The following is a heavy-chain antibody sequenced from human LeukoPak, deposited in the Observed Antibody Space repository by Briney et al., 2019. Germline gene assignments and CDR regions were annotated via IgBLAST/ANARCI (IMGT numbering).Heavy chain of an antibody. CDR3: AKGAYGEYDY. J-gene: IGHJ4*02. Sequence: GGSLRLSCAASGLTFSRYAMSWVRQAPGKGLEWVSAISSSGGSTYYADSVKGRFTISRDNSKNTLYMQMNSLRAEDTAVYYCAKGAYGEYDYWGQGTLVTVSS. D-gene: IGHD4-17*01. CDR2: ISSSGGST. V-gene: IGHV3-23*01. CDR1: GLTFSRYA.